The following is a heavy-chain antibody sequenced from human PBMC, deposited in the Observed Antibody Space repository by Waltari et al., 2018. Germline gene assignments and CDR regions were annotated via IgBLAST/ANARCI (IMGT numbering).Heavy chain of an antibody. CDR3: AIGGVETSWYWRY. J-gene: IGHJ4*02. Sequence: EVQVVASGGGLVQPGGSLRLSCAASGFTFRRLWVTWVRQVPGKGLEWVANIKTDGSETYYVDSVKGRFTISRDNTKNSLYLQMSSLRAEDTAVYYCAIGGVETSWYWRYWGQGTLVTVSS. D-gene: IGHD6-13*01. CDR2: IKTDGSET. V-gene: IGHV3-7*01. CDR1: GFTFRRLW.